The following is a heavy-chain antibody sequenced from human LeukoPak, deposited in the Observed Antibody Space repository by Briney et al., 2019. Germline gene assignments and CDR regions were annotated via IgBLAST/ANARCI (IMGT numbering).Heavy chain of an antibody. D-gene: IGHD6-19*01. CDR1: GFTFSSYW. Sequence: GGSLRLSCAASGFTFSSYWMSWVRQAPGKGLEWVANIKEDGSEKYYVDSVMGRFTISRDNAKNSLYLQMISLRAEDTAVYYCARDLAVADTPLGYWGQGTLVTVSS. CDR3: ARDLAVADTPLGY. V-gene: IGHV3-7*01. J-gene: IGHJ4*02. CDR2: IKEDGSEK.